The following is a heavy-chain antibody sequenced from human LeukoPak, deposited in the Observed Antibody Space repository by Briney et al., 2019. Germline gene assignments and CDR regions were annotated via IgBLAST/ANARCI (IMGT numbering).Heavy chain of an antibody. Sequence: GGSLRLSCAASGFTFSSYWMSWVRQAPGKGLEWVANIKQDGSEKYYVDSVKGRFTISRDNAKNSLYLQMNSLRAEDTAVYYRARGKYSYGFYFDYWGQGTLVTVSS. D-gene: IGHD5-18*01. V-gene: IGHV3-7*03. J-gene: IGHJ4*02. CDR2: IKQDGSEK. CDR1: GFTFSSYW. CDR3: ARGKYSYGFYFDY.